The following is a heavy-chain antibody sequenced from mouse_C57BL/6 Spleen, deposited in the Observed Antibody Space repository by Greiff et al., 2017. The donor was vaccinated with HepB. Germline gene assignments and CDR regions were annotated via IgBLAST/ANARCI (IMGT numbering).Heavy chain of an antibody. CDR3: ARRDYYGSSWYFDV. CDR1: GYTFTSYG. V-gene: IGHV1-81*01. J-gene: IGHJ1*03. Sequence: QVQLQQSGAELARPGASVKLSCKASGYTFTSYGISWVKQRTGQGLEWIGEIYPRSGNTYYNEKFKGKATLTADKSSSTAYMELRSLTSEDSVVYFCARRDYYGSSWYFDVWGTGTTVTVSS. CDR2: IYPRSGNT. D-gene: IGHD1-1*01.